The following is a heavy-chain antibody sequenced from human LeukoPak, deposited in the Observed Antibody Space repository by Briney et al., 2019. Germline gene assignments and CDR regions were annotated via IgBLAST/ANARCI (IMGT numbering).Heavy chain of an antibody. Sequence: PSETLSLTCTVSGGSISSSSYYWGWIRQPPGKGLEWIGSIYYSGSTYYNPSLKSRVTISVDTSKNQFSLKLSSVTAADTAVYYCARNYDFWSGYIDYWGQGTLVTVSS. V-gene: IGHV4-39*01. CDR2: IYYSGST. D-gene: IGHD3-3*01. J-gene: IGHJ4*02. CDR3: ARNYDFWSGYIDY. CDR1: GGSISSSSYY.